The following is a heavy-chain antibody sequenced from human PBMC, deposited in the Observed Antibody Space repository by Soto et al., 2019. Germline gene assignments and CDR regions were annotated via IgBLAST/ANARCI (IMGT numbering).Heavy chain of an antibody. D-gene: IGHD1-26*01. J-gene: IGHJ4*02. V-gene: IGHV3-30-3*01. CDR1: GFTFSSSV. Sequence: QVQLVESGGGVVQPGRSLTLSCAASGFTFSSSVMHWVRQTPDKGLEWVAFIYRDGSKAYYADSVKGRFTISRDNSKNTLYLEMNNLRVEDTAVYYCARDDEGGSECDLGYWGQRTLVTVSS. CDR2: IYRDGSKA. CDR3: ARDDEGGSECDLGY.